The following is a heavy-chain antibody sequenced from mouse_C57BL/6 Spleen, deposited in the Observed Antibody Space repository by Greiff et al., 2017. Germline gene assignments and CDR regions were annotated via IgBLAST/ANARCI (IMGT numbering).Heavy chain of an antibody. Sequence: QVQLQQPGAELVRPGSSVKLSCKASGYTFTSYWMHWVKQRPIQGLEWIGNIDPSDSETHYNQKFKDKATLTVDKSSSTAYVQLSSLTSEDSAVYYCARVYDYDGYAMDYWGQGTSVTVSS. CDR3: ARVYDYDGYAMDY. CDR1: GYTFTSYW. J-gene: IGHJ4*01. D-gene: IGHD2-4*01. V-gene: IGHV1-52*01. CDR2: IDPSDSET.